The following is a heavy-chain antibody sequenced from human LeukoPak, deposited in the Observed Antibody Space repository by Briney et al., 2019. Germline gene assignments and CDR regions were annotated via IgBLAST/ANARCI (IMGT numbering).Heavy chain of an antibody. D-gene: IGHD3-10*01. CDR2: ISDTGDST. V-gene: IGHV3-23*01. J-gene: IGHJ4*02. CDR3: AKTYYYLSGSLPEDY. CDR1: GFMFIGYA. Sequence: GGSLRLSCAASGFMFIGYAMSWVRQAPGKGLEWVSAISDTGDSTYYADSVKGRFTISRDNSKNTLYLQMNSLRVEDTALYFCAKTYYYLSGSLPEDYWGQGALVTVSS.